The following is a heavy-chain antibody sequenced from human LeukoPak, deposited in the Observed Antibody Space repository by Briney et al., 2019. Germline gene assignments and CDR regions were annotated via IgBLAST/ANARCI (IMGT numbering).Heavy chain of an antibody. D-gene: IGHD3-10*01. V-gene: IGHV1-69*05. CDR1: GGTFSSYA. J-gene: IGHJ4*02. Sequence: GASVKVSCKTSGGTFSSYAISWVRQAPGQGLEWMGRIIPIFGTANYAQKFQGRVTITTDESTSTAYMELGSLRSKDTAVYYCARDTASSFGYFDYWGQGTLVTVSS. CDR3: ARDTASSFGYFDY. CDR2: IIPIFGTA.